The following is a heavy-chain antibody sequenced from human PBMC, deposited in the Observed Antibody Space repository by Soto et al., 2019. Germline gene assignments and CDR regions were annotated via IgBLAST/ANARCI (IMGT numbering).Heavy chain of an antibody. V-gene: IGHV4-34*01. Sequence: QVQLQQWGAGLLKPSETLSLTCAVYGGSFSGYYWSWIRQPPGRGLEWIGEINHSGSTNCNPSLKSRVTISVDTSKNQFSLKLSSVTAADTAVYYCARITDLSYGSGRGYFDYWGQGTLVTVSS. J-gene: IGHJ4*02. D-gene: IGHD3-10*01. CDR2: INHSGST. CDR3: ARITDLSYGSGRGYFDY. CDR1: GGSFSGYY.